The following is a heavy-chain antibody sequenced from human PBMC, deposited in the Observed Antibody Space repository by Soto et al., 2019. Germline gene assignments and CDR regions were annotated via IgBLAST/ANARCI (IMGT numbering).Heavy chain of an antibody. Sequence: QVQLVQSGAEVQKPGSSVKVSCKASGGTFSSYAISWVRQAPGQGLEWMGGIIPIFGTANYAQKFQGRVTITADESTSTAYMELSSLRSEDTAVYYCARDQGAVAGTWVPYYYYGMDVWGQGTTVTVSS. CDR3: ARDQGAVAGTWVPYYYYGMDV. V-gene: IGHV1-69*01. J-gene: IGHJ6*02. CDR2: IIPIFGTA. D-gene: IGHD6-19*01. CDR1: GGTFSSYA.